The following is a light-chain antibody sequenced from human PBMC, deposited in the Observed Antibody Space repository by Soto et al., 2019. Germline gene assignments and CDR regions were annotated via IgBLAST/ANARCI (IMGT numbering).Light chain of an antibody. V-gene: IGKV1-39*01. J-gene: IGKJ1*01. Sequence: DIQMTQSPSSLSASVGDIVTITCRASQSIARYVNWYQQKPGKAPKLLILGAVILQSGVPSRFSGSGYGTDFTLTISSMKNEDFATYYCQRDYNNIRTFGHGTKVDIK. CDR1: QSIARY. CDR3: QRDYNNIRT. CDR2: GAV.